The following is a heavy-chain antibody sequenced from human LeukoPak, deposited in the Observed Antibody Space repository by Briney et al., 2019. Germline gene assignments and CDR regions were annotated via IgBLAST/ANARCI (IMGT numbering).Heavy chain of an antibody. CDR2: INHSGIT. CDR1: GGSFSGDY. Sequence: SETLSLTCAVYGGSFSGDYWSWIRQTPEKGLEWVGEINHSGITNYNPSFKSRVAISVDTSENQFSLKLSSVTAADTAIYYCAKAPGWPAGRSGSLLYWGQGTLVTVSS. V-gene: IGHV4-34*01. CDR3: AKAPGWPAGRSGSLLY. D-gene: IGHD1-26*01. J-gene: IGHJ4*02.